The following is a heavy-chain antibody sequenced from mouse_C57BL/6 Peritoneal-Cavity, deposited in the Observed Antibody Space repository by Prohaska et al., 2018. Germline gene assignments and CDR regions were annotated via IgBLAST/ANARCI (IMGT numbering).Heavy chain of an antibody. CDR3: ARHYGNYWYFDV. CDR1: GSTFTSYW. Sequence: QVQLQQPGSELVRPGSSVKLSCKASGSTFTSYWMHWVNQRPIQVLECIGNLTPSDSETNYNQKFKDKATLTVDKSSSTAYMQLSSPTSEDSAVYYCARHYGNYWYFDVWGTGTTVTVSS. D-gene: IGHD2-1*01. J-gene: IGHJ1*03. CDR2: LTPSDSET. V-gene: IGHV1-52*01.